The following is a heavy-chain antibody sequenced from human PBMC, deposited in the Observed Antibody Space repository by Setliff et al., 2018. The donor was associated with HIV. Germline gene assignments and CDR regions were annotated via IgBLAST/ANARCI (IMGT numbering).Heavy chain of an antibody. Sequence: GASVKVSCKASGYTFTSYGISWVRQAPGQGLEWMGWISAYNGNTNYAQKLQGRVTMTTDTSTSTAYMERRSLRSDDTAVYYCARDDPLYYDSSGYYYVVAFDIWGQGTMVTVSS. J-gene: IGHJ3*02. D-gene: IGHD3-22*01. CDR1: GYTFTSYG. V-gene: IGHV1-18*01. CDR2: ISAYNGNT. CDR3: ARDDPLYYDSSGYYYVVAFDI.